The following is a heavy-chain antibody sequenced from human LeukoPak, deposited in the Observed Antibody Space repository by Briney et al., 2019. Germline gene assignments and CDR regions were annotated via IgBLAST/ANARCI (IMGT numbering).Heavy chain of an antibody. Sequence: GASLGLSCAASGFIFSNYAMSWVRQAPGKGLEWVSAIGGRDSGTYYADSVRGRFTVSRDDPKNTLYLQMNTLRAEDTAVYYCAKWGDYDILTGYYDSDYWGQGTLVTVSS. D-gene: IGHD3-9*01. CDR1: GFIFSNYA. CDR3: AKWGDYDILTGYYDSDY. CDR2: IGGRDSGT. J-gene: IGHJ4*02. V-gene: IGHV3-23*01.